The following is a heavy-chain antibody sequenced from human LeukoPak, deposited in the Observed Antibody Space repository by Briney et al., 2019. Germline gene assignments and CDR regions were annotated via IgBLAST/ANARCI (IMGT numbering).Heavy chain of an antibody. Sequence: PGGSLRLSCAASGFTFSSYAMHWVRQAPGKGLEWVAVISYDGTITYYADSVKGRFTNSRDNPKNTLYLQLNSLRAEDTAIYCCARDSTYYYDSGSSGPHYFGSWGQGTLVTASS. CDR3: ARDSTYYYDSGSSGPHYFGS. CDR2: ISYDGTIT. D-gene: IGHD3-10*01. V-gene: IGHV3-30*01. CDR1: GFTFSSYA. J-gene: IGHJ4*02.